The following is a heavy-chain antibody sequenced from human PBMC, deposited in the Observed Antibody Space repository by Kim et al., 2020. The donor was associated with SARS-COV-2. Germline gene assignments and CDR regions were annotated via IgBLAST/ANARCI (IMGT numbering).Heavy chain of an antibody. CDR2: ISGSGGST. Sequence: GGSLRLSCAASGFTFSSYAMSWVRQAPGKGLEWVSAISGSGGSTYYADSVKGRFTISRDNSKNTLYLQMNSLRAEDTAVYYCARQRSGYLTFDIWGQGTMVTVSS. CDR3: ARQRSGYLTFDI. J-gene: IGHJ3*02. V-gene: IGHV3-23*01. CDR1: GFTFSSYA. D-gene: IGHD3-22*01.